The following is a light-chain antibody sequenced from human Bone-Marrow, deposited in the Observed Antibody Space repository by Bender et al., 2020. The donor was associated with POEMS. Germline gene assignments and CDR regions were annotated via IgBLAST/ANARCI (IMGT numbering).Light chain of an antibody. Sequence: QSVLTQPPSVSAAPGQKVTISCSGSSSKFGNDFVSWYQQLPGTAPKLLIYDNSKRPSGVPDRFSGSKSGTSASLTISGIRAEDETDYYCATWDNSLSGREFGGGTKLTVL. V-gene: IGLV1-51*01. CDR3: ATWDNSLSGRE. J-gene: IGLJ2*01. CDR2: DNS. CDR1: SSKFGNDF.